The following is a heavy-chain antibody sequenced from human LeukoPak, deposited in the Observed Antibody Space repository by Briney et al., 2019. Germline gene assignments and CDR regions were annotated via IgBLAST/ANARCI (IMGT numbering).Heavy chain of an antibody. CDR3: VRDGYVDL. CDR1: GYTFTSYG. D-gene: IGHD6-13*01. CDR2: ISPYNGNA. J-gene: IGHJ2*01. Sequence: ASVKVSCKASGYTFTSYGLAWVRQAPGHGLEWIGWISPYNGNADYAQDLQGRVTMTTDTSTSTAYMELRSLRSDDTGVYYCVRDGYVDLWGRGTLVTVSS. V-gene: IGHV1-18*01.